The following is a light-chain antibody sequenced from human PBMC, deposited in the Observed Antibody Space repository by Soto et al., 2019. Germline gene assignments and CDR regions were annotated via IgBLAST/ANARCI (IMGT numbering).Light chain of an antibody. CDR1: QDITND. CDR3: QQYDNVPLT. CDR2: EAS. Sequence: DIQMTQSPSSLSASVGDRVTITCQASQDITNDLNWYQQKPGKAPKVLIYEASNLKTGVPSRFSGSGSGTDFPYTISRLQPEDIATYFCQQYDNVPLTFGGGTKVEIK. J-gene: IGKJ4*01. V-gene: IGKV1-33*01.